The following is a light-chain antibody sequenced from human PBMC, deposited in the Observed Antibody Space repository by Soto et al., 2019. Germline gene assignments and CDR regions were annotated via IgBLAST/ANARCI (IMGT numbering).Light chain of an antibody. CDR2: DAS. Sequence: DIQMTQSPSTLSASLGDRLTITCRASRTITRWMAWYQQKPGKAPKLLIYDASTLESGVPSRFSGSRSGTEFTLTISSLQPDDFATYYCQQYNSYSWTFGQGPKVDIK. CDR3: QQYNSYSWT. CDR1: RTITRW. J-gene: IGKJ1*01. V-gene: IGKV1-5*01.